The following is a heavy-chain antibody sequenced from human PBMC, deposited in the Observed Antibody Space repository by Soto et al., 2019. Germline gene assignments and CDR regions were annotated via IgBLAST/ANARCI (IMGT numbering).Heavy chain of an antibody. Sequence: QVQLVESGGGVVQPGRSLRLSCAASGFTFSSYGMHWVRQAPGKGLEWVAVISYDGSNKYYEDSVKGRFTISRDNSKNKLYMQRISLRAEDTAVYYCAKALSGYSDDPSGNYQYGMDVWGQGTTVTVSS. CDR1: GFTFSSYG. CDR2: ISYDGSNK. V-gene: IGHV3-30*18. J-gene: IGHJ6*02. CDR3: AKALSGYSDDPSGNYQYGMDV. D-gene: IGHD5-18*01.